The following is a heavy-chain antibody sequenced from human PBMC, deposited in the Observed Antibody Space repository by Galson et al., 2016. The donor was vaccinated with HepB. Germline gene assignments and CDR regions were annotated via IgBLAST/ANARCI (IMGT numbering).Heavy chain of an antibody. CDR2: ISYDGTDK. D-gene: IGHD2-2*01. CDR3: ARAYLVYCRTTSCYFDY. CDR1: GFTFSNYD. V-gene: IGHV3-30*03. J-gene: IGHJ4*02. Sequence: SLRLSCAASGFTFSNYDMHWVRQAPGKGLEWVAIISYDGTDKYYADSVKGRFTISRDNSKNPLYLQMNSLRTEDTAVYYCARAYLVYCRTTSCYFDYWGQGTLVTVSS.